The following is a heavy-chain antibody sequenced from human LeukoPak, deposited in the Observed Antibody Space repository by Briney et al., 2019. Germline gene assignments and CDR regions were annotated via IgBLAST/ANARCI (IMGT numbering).Heavy chain of an antibody. CDR2: IKQDGSEK. CDR3: ASGYFFDC. Sequence: GGSLRLSCAGAGFSITDHHMDWVRQTPGKGLEWVANIKQDGSEKYYGDSVKGRFTISRDNAKNSLYLQMNSLRAEDSAVYYCASGYFFDCWGQGTLVTVSS. V-gene: IGHV3-7*01. CDR1: GFSITDHH. J-gene: IGHJ4*02.